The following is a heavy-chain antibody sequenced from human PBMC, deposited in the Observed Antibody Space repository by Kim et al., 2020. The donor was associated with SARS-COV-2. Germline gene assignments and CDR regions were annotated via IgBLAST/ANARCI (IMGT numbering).Heavy chain of an antibody. CDR2: FDPEDGET. V-gene: IGHV1-24*01. CDR3: ATGAAAGTSSWFDP. Sequence: ASVKVSCKVSGYTLTELSMHWVRQAPGKGLEWMGGFDPEDGETIYAQKFQGRVTMTEDTSTETAYMELSSLRSEDTAVYYCATGAAAGTSSWFDPWGQGTLLTVSS. J-gene: IGHJ5*02. CDR1: GYTLTELS. D-gene: IGHD6-13*01.